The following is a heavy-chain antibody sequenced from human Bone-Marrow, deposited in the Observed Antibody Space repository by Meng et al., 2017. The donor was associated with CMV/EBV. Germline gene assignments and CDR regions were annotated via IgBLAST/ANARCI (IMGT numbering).Heavy chain of an antibody. Sequence: GGSLRLSCAASGFTFSSFTMNWVRQAPGKGLDWVSSISSSSSYIYYADSVKGRFTISRDNAKNSLYLQMNSLRAEDTAVYYCAREGDDFWSGYRFDYWGQGTLVTVSS. CDR2: ISSSSSYI. J-gene: IGHJ4*02. CDR1: GFTFSSFT. V-gene: IGHV3-21*01. D-gene: IGHD3-3*01. CDR3: AREGDDFWSGYRFDY.